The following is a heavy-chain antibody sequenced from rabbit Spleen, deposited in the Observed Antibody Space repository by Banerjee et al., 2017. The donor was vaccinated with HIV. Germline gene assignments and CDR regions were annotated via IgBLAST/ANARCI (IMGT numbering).Heavy chain of an antibody. CDR1: GVSFSDKDV. CDR2: INIATGKS. CDR3: ARDTDSGGLHFVL. D-gene: IGHD4-1*01. V-gene: IGHV1S45*01. Sequence: QEQLVESGGGLVQPEGSLTLTCKASGVSFSDKDVMCWVRQAPGKGLEWITCINIATGKSVYASWVSGRFTISKTSSTTVTLQMTSLTVADTATYFCARDTDSGGLHFVLWGPGTLVTVS. J-gene: IGHJ4*01.